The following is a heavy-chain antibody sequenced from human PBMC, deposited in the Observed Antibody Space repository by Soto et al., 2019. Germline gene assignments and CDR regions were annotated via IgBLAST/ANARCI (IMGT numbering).Heavy chain of an antibody. Sequence: QITLKESGPTLVKPTQTLTLTCTLSGFSLSTSGVGVGWIRQPPGKALEWLALIYWDDDKRYSPFLKSSLTITKDTSKNQVVLTLTNMDPVDTATYYCALKGDGYRGFKYWGQGTLVTVSS. CDR1: GFSLSTSGVG. D-gene: IGHD5-12*01. V-gene: IGHV2-5*02. J-gene: IGHJ4*02. CDR3: ALKGDGYRGFKY. CDR2: IYWDDDK.